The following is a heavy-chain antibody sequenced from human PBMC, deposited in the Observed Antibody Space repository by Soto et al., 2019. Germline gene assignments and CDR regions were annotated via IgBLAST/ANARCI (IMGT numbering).Heavy chain of an antibody. D-gene: IGHD6-13*01. CDR3: ARGRHSSSWYGVAS. CDR1: GFTFSSYS. J-gene: IGHJ4*02. Sequence: EVQLVESGGGLVQPGGSLRLSCAASGFTFSSYSMNWVRQAPGKGLEWVSYISSSSSTIYYADSVKGRFTISRDNAKNSLYLQMNSLRDEDTAVYYCARGRHSSSWYGVASWGQGTLVTVSS. CDR2: ISSSSSTI. V-gene: IGHV3-48*02.